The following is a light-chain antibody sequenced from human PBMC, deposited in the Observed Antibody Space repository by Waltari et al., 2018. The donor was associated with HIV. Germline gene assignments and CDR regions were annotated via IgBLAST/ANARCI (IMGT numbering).Light chain of an antibody. V-gene: IGLV2-8*01. Sequence: QSALTQPPSASGSPGQSVTISCTGTSSDVGRYDYLSCYQQPPGKAPKPLIFAVNKRPSGVPDRFSGSKSGNTASLTVSGLQAEDEAEYSCSSYAGINPVVFGGGTKLTVL. CDR2: AVN. CDR1: SSDVGRYDY. J-gene: IGLJ2*01. CDR3: SSYAGINPVV.